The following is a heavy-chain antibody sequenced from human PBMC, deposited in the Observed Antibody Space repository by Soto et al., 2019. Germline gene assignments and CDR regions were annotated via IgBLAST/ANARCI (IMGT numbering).Heavy chain of an antibody. Sequence: EASVKVSCKASGYTFTSYGISWVRQAPGQGLEWMGWISAYNGNTNYAQKLQGRVTMTTDTSTSTAYMELRSLRSDDTAVYYCARDQSPYYYDSSGLDAFDIWGQGTIVTVSS. V-gene: IGHV1-18*01. D-gene: IGHD3-22*01. CDR1: GYTFTSYG. J-gene: IGHJ3*02. CDR2: ISAYNGNT. CDR3: ARDQSPYYYDSSGLDAFDI.